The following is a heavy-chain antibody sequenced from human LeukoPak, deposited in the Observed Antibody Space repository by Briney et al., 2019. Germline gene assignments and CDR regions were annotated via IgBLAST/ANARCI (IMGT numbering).Heavy chain of an antibody. CDR1: GGSISSGGYY. Sequence: PSQTLSLTCTVSGGSISSGGYYWSWIRQHPGKGLEWIGYIYYSGSTYYNPSLKSRVTISVDTSKNQFSLKLSSVTAADTAVYYCARTVVLRFLEWLPFDYWGQGTLVTVSS. CDR3: ARTVVLRFLEWLPFDY. CDR2: IYYSGST. D-gene: IGHD3-3*01. J-gene: IGHJ4*02. V-gene: IGHV4-31*03.